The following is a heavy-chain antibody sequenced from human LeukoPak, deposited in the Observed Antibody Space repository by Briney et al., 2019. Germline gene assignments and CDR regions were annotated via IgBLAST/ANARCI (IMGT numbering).Heavy chain of an antibody. CDR2: IRYDGSNK. Sequence: GGSLRPSCAASGFTFSSYGMHWVRQAPGKGLEWVAFIRYDGSNKYYADSVKGRFTISRDNSKNTLYLQMNSLRAEDTAVYYCAKVVRSYDFWSGPNWFDPWGQGTLVTVSS. D-gene: IGHD3-3*01. CDR3: AKVVRSYDFWSGPNWFDP. CDR1: GFTFSSYG. J-gene: IGHJ5*02. V-gene: IGHV3-30*02.